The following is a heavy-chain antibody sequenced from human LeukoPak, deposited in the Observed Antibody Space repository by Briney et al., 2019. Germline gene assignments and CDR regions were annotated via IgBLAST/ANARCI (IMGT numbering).Heavy chain of an antibody. D-gene: IGHD6-19*01. CDR2: IIPILGIA. CDR3: ARDSLAVAGTPFDY. Sequence: SVKVSCKASGGTFSSYAISWARQAPGQGLEWMGRIIPILGIANYAQKFQGRVTITADKSTSTACMELSSLRSEDTAVYYCARDSLAVAGTPFDYWGLGTLVTVSS. CDR1: GGTFSSYA. J-gene: IGHJ4*02. V-gene: IGHV1-69*04.